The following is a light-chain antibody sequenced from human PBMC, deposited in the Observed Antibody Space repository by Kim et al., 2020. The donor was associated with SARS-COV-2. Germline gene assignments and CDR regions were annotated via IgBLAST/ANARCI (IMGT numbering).Light chain of an antibody. Sequence: AQGKTARITCGGNNIGRKSVHWYQQKPGQAPVLVIYYDSDRPSGIPERFSGSNSGNTATLTISRVEAGDEADYYCQVWDSSSDHWVFGGGTKVTVL. CDR3: QVWDSSSDHWV. J-gene: IGLJ3*02. V-gene: IGLV3-21*04. CDR2: YDS. CDR1: NIGRKS.